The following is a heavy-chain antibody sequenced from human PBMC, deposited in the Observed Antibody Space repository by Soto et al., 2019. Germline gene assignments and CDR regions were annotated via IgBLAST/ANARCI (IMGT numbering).Heavy chain of an antibody. J-gene: IGHJ5*01. CDR1: GFTFSSYA. V-gene: IGHV3-23*01. D-gene: IGHD7-27*01. CDR2: ISAGGGAT. CDR3: ATTGGRDFDS. Sequence: GGSLRLSCAASGFTFSSYAMTWVRQAPGTGLEWVSSISAGGGATYYADSVKGRITISRDNSKNTLFLQMISPRAEDTAVYYCATTGGRDFDSWGQGILVTASS.